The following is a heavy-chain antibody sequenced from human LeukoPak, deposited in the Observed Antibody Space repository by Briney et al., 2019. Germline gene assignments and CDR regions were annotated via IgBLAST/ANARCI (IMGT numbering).Heavy chain of an antibody. CDR1: GFTFSSYE. CDR2: ISSTSSTV. D-gene: IGHD6-6*01. J-gene: IGHJ4*02. CDR3: ARGRDSSSSYPGY. V-gene: IGHV3-48*03. Sequence: PGGSLRLSCAASGFTFSSYEMNWVCQAPGKGLEWVSYISSTSSTVYYADSVKGRFTISRDNVKNSLYLQMNSLRAEDTAVYYCARGRDSSSSYPGYWGQGTLVTVSS.